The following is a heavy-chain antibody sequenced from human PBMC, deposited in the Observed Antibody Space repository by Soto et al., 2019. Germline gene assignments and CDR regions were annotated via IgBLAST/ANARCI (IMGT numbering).Heavy chain of an antibody. D-gene: IGHD3-16*01. J-gene: IGHJ6*02. CDR1: GEILSISV. CDR3: AMVDNYVTPTPQDV. V-gene: IGHV1-18*01. CDR2: ISPYSGNT. Sequence: ASVKVSCTASGEILSISVVAGVRKAPGQGLEWMAWISPYSGNTHYASKVQGRLTMTTDTSTSTAYMDLGSLTSDDTAVYYCAMVDNYVTPTPQDVWGQGTTVTV.